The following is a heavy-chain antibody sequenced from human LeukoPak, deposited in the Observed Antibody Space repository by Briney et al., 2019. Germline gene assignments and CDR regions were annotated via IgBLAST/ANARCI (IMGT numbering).Heavy chain of an antibody. CDR2: ISSSSDNM. V-gene: IGHV3-21*01. CDR3: ARTKGDGRFNWNYFDY. D-gene: IGHD1-20*01. CDR1: GFTFSSYS. J-gene: IGHJ4*02. Sequence: GGSLRLTCAASGFTFSSYSMNWVRQAPGKGLEWVSCISSSSDNMYYADSVKGRFTISRDNAKSSLYLQMNSLRAEDTAVYYCARTKGDGRFNWNYFDYWGQGTLATVSS.